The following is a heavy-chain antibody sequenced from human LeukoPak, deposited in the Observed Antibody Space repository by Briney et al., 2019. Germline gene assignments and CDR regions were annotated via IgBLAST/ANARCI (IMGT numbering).Heavy chain of an antibody. CDR2: INPNSGGT. J-gene: IGHJ6*02. CDR1: GYTFTGHY. CDR3: ARPQRAVTTFYYYYYGMDV. D-gene: IGHD4-17*01. Sequence: ASVKVSCKASGYTFTGHYMHWVRQAPGQGLEWMGWINPNSGGTNYAQKFQGRVTMTRDTSISTAYMELSRLRSDDTAVYYCARPQRAVTTFYYYYYGMDVWGQGTTVAVSS. V-gene: IGHV1-2*02.